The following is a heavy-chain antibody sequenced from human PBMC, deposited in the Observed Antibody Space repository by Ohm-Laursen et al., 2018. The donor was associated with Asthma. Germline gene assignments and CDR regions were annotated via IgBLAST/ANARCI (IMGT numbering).Heavy chain of an antibody. CDR3: ARDRYDILTGHYYGMDV. V-gene: IGHV1-18*04. CDR1: GYTFSSYT. Sequence: SVKVSCKPSGYTFSSYTINWLRQVPGQGLQWMGWVSSTNGNTKYAPSLQGRVAMTADTSTSTAYLELRSLRSDDTAVYYCARDRYDILTGHYYGMDVWGQGTTVTVSS. D-gene: IGHD3-9*01. CDR2: VSSTNGNT. J-gene: IGHJ6*02.